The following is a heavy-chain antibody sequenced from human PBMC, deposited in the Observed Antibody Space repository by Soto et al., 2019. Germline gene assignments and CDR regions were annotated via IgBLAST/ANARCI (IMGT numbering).Heavy chain of an antibody. CDR1: GGTFSSYT. J-gene: IGHJ6*03. V-gene: IGHV1-69*04. CDR2: IIPILGIA. CDR3: ARDFPNYYGSGSYSMIYYYYMDV. D-gene: IGHD3-10*01. Sequence: ASVKVSCKASGGTFSSYTISWVRQAPGQGLEWMGRIIPILGIANYAQKFQGRVTITADKSTSTAYMELSSLRSEDTAVYYCARDFPNYYGSGSYSMIYYYYMDVWGKGTTVTVSS.